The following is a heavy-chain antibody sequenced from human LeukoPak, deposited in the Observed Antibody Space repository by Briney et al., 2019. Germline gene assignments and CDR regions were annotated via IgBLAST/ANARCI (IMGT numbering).Heavy chain of an antibody. Sequence: ASVKVSXKASGYTFTGYYMHWVRQAPGQGLEWMGWINPNSGGTNYAQKFQGRVTMTRDTSISTAYMELSRLRSDDTAVYYCARDVSTVWAFDIWAKGQWSPSRQ. CDR2: INPNSGGT. J-gene: IGHJ3*02. V-gene: IGHV1-2*02. CDR1: GYTFTGYY. D-gene: IGHD4-17*01. CDR3: ARDVSTVWAFDI.